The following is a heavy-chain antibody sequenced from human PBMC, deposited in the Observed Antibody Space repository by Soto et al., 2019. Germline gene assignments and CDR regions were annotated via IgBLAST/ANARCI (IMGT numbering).Heavy chain of an antibody. CDR1: GFTFDNYV. J-gene: IGHJ4*02. D-gene: IGHD2-15*01. CDR3: AKDPLVGGGISAFDY. Sequence: GGSLRLSCAASGFTFDNYVMTWVRQAPGKGLEWVSAISRSGDTSYYADSAKGRFTISRDNSKSRLYLEMSSLRAEDTALYYCAKDPLVGGGISAFDYWGQGILVTVSS. V-gene: IGHV3-23*01. CDR2: ISRSGDTS.